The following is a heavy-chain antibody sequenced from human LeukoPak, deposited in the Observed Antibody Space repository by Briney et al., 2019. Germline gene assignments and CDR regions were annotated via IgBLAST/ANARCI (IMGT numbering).Heavy chain of an antibody. V-gene: IGHV4-59*01. D-gene: IGHD1-26*01. Sequence: SSETLSLTCTVSGGSISSYYWSWIRQPPGKGLEWIGYIYYSGSTNYNPSLKSRVTISVDTSKNQFSLKLSSVTAADTAVYYCARVGWELLFDYWGQGTLVTVSS. CDR2: IYYSGST. CDR1: GGSISSYY. CDR3: ARVGWELLFDY. J-gene: IGHJ4*02.